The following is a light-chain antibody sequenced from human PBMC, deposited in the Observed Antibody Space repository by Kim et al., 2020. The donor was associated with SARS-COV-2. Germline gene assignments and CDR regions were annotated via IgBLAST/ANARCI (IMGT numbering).Light chain of an antibody. CDR3: QQYNSYWT. CDR2: KAS. J-gene: IGKJ1*01. V-gene: IGKV1-5*03. CDR1: QSIGTL. Sequence: PESVGDRVTITCRASQSIGTLLAWYQQKSGKAPKVLVYKASTLETGVPSRFSGSGSGTEFTLTISSVQPDDFATYYCQQYNSYWTFGQGTKVDIK.